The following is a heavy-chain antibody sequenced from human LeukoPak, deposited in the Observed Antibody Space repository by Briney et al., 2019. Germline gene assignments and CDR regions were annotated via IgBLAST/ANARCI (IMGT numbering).Heavy chain of an antibody. CDR3: AKDTSAGYSNSWSDS. V-gene: IGHV3-21*04. D-gene: IGHD6-13*01. CDR2: ISSSSSYI. Sequence: GSLRLSCAASGFTFSSYTMNWVRQAPGKGLEWVSSISSSSSYIYYADSVKGRFTISRDNAKNSLYLQMNSLRTEDTALYYCAKDTSAGYSNSWSDSWGQGTLVTVSS. J-gene: IGHJ5*01. CDR1: GFTFSSYT.